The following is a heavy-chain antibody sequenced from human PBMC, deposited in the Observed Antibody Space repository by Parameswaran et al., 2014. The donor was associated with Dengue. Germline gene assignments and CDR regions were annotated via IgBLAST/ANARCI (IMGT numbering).Heavy chain of an antibody. J-gene: IGHJ4*02. D-gene: IGHD6-13*01. CDR2: IHYSGST. CDR3: ARRAAAGNSGKWFDY. V-gene: IGHV4-39*01. Sequence: WIRQPPGKGLEWIGSIHYSGSTYYNPSLKSRVTISVDTSQNQFSLKLSSVTAADTALYYCARRAAAGNSGKWFDYWGQGTLVTVSS.